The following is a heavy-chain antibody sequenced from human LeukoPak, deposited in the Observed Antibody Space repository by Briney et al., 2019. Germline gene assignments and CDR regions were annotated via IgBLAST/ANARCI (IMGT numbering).Heavy chain of an antibody. CDR1: GFSFSDFY. V-gene: IGHV3-11*01. J-gene: IGHJ2*01. CDR2: ISSSNSTI. Sequence: GGSLRLSCAASGFSFSDFYMSWIRQAPGKGLEWVSSISSSNSTIYYADSVKGRFTISRDNAQNSLYLQMNGLRVEDTALYYCARDGYNYGSPRYFDLWGRGTLVTASS. D-gene: IGHD5-18*01. CDR3: ARDGYNYGSPRYFDL.